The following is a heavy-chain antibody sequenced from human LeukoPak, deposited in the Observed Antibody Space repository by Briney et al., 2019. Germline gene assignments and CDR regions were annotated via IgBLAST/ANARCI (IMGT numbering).Heavy chain of an antibody. J-gene: IGHJ4*02. CDR2: ISDSSSYI. D-gene: IGHD3-10*01. CDR1: GFTFNTYA. CDR3: ARYYGSGSPPFDY. Sequence: GGSLRLSCAASGFTFNTYAMNWVRQAPGKGREWVSSISDSSSYIYYADSVKGRFTTSRDNAKNSLYLQMNSLRADETAVYYCARYYGSGSPPFDYWGQGTLVTVSS. V-gene: IGHV3-21*01.